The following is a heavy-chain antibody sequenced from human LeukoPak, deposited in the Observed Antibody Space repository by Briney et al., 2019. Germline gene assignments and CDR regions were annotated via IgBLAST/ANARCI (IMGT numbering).Heavy chain of an antibody. D-gene: IGHD4-23*01. J-gene: IGHJ5*02. V-gene: IGHV4-34*01. CDR3: ARDHYGGNT. CDR1: GGSFSGYY. CDR2: INHSGST. Sequence: SETLSLTCAVYGGSFSGYYWSWIRQPPGKGLEWIGEINHSGSTNYNPSLKSRVTISVDTSKNQFSLKLSSVTAADTAVYYCARDHYGGNTWGRGTLVTVSS.